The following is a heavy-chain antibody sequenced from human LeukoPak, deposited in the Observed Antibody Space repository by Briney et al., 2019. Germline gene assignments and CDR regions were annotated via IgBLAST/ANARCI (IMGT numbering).Heavy chain of an antibody. D-gene: IGHD6-13*01. CDR1: GGSVSSGSYY. J-gene: IGHJ5*02. CDR3: ARGESGSSSWYYGGWFDP. CDR2: IYYSGST. Sequence: SETLSLTCTVSGGSVSSGSYYWSWIRHPPGKGLEWIGYIYYSGSTNYNPSLKSRVTISVDTSKNQFSLKLSSVTAADTAVYYCARGESGSSSWYYGGWFDPWGQGTLVTVSS. V-gene: IGHV4-61*01.